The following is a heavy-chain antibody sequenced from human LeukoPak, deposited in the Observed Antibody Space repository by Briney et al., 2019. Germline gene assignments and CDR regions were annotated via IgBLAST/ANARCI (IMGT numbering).Heavy chain of an antibody. Sequence: PGGSLRLSCAASGFTFSSHAMGWVRQAPGKGQEWVSAIGGSGGSTYYADSVKGRLTISRDNSKNTLYLQMNSLRAEDTALYYCARDPGVVAFHYFDYWGQGTLVTVSS. J-gene: IGHJ4*02. V-gene: IGHV3-23*01. CDR3: ARDPGVVAFHYFDY. CDR2: IGGSGGST. D-gene: IGHD3-3*01. CDR1: GFTFSSHA.